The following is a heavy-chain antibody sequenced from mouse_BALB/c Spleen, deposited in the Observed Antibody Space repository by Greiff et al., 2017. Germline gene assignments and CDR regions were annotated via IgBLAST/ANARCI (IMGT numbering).Heavy chain of an antibody. CDR3: ARYDPAMDY. CDR1: GYSITSDYA. D-gene: IGHD2-14*01. Sequence: EVMLVESGPGLVKPSQSLSLTCTVTGYSITSDYAWNWIRQFPGNKLEWMGYISYSGSTSYNPSLKSRISITRDTSKNQFFLQLNSVTTEDTATYYCARYDPAMDYWGQGTSVTVSS. J-gene: IGHJ4*01. V-gene: IGHV3-2*02. CDR2: ISYSGST.